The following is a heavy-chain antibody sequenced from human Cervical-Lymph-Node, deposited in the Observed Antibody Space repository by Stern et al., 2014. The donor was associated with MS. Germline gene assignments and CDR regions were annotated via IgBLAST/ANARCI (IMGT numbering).Heavy chain of an antibody. V-gene: IGHV4-61*02. Sequence: VQLVESGPGLVKPSQTLSLTCTVSGGSISSSGYYWSWIRQPADKGLEWIGRIHDSGSTYYNPSLKRRVTISMDPAKNQFSLKLPSGTAADTAVYYCATTRWDLFTWNWFDPWGQGTLVTVSS. CDR2: IHDSGST. D-gene: IGHD1-26*01. CDR3: ATTRWDLFTWNWFDP. J-gene: IGHJ5*02. CDR1: GGSISSSGYY.